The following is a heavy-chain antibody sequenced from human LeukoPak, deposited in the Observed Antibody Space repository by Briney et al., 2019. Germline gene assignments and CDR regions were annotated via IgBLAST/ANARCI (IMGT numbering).Heavy chain of an antibody. CDR1: GGSFSGYY. D-gene: IGHD1-26*01. CDR3: ARAYSGSYYVWFDP. V-gene: IGHV4-34*01. CDR2: INHSGST. J-gene: IGHJ5*02. Sequence: SETLSLTCAVYGGSFSGYYWSWIRQPPGKGLEWIGEINHSGSTNYNPSLKSRVTISVDTSKNQCSLKLSSVTAADTAVYYCARAYSGSYYVWFDPWGQGTLVTVSS.